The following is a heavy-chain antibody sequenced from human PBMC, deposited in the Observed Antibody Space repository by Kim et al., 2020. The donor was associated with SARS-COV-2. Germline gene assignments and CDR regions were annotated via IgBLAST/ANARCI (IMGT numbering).Heavy chain of an antibody. Sequence: GGSLRLSCAASGFTFDSYAMSWVRQAPGKGLEWVSSVSGSGDHTQYADSVKGRFTISRDNSRNNLHLQMNNLGADDAALYYCAKSRGDLWSGYVHWSDP. CDR3: AKSRGDLWSGYVHWSDP. CDR2: VSGSGDHT. J-gene: IGHJ5*02. D-gene: IGHD3-3*01. CDR1: GFTFDSYA. V-gene: IGHV3-23*01.